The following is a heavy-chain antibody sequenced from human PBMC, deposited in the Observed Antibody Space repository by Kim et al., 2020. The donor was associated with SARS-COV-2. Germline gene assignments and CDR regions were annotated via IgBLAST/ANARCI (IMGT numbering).Heavy chain of an antibody. J-gene: IGHJ4*02. Sequence: GGSLRLSCVTSGFTFSSYSMTWVRQAPGKGLEWLSYIGSGGNVIYADSVKGRFTVSRDNAKNSLYLQMHSLRDEDTAMYYCARGGSGTSWFNYWGQGTLVTVSS. CDR1: GFTFSSYS. D-gene: IGHD2-15*01. V-gene: IGHV3-48*02. CDR2: IGSGGNVI. CDR3: ARGGSGTSWFNY.